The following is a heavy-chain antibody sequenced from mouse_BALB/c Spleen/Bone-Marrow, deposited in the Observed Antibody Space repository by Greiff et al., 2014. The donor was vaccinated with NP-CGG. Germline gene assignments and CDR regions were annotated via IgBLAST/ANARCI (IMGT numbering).Heavy chain of an antibody. D-gene: IGHD4-1*01. CDR1: GFTFTDYY. V-gene: IGHV7-3*02. CDR3: ARDMGGILFDS. Sequence: EVHLLESGGGLVQPGGSLRLSCATSGFTFTDYYMNWVRQPPGKALEWLGFIRNKAYGYTTEYSASVKGRFTISRDNSQGILYLQMNSLRAEDSATYYCARDMGGILFDSWGQGTTLTVSS. J-gene: IGHJ2*01. CDR2: IRNKAYGYTT.